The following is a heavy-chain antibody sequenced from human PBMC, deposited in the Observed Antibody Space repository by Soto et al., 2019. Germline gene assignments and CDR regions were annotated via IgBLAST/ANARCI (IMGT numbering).Heavy chain of an antibody. V-gene: IGHV4-61*01. D-gene: IGHD3-16*01. J-gene: IGHJ4*02. CDR3: ARDLAYFDS. CDR1: GGSFKSGSYS. CDR2: VYHTGRT. Sequence: QVQLQESGPGLVKPSETLSLTCTVSGGSFKSGSYSWSWIRQPPGKGLEWIGYVYHTGRTSYNPSLKSRGSISMDTSKNQFSLNLDSVTAADTAVYFCARDLAYFDSWGQGTLVTVSS.